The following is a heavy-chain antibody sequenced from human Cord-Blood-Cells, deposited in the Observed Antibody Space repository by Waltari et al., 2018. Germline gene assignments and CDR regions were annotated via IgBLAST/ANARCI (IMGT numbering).Heavy chain of an antibody. CDR1: GGPVSGGSYY. CDR2: IYYSGST. V-gene: IGHV4-61*01. Sequence: QLQLQESAPGLVKPSQTLSLTCTVSGGPVSGGSYYWCWLRHPPGKGLEWIGYIYYSGSTNYNPSLKSRVTISVDTSKNQFSLKLSSVTAADTAVYYCARGSGIAARYWYFDLWGRGTLVTVSS. D-gene: IGHD6-6*01. J-gene: IGHJ2*01. CDR3: ARGSGIAARYWYFDL.